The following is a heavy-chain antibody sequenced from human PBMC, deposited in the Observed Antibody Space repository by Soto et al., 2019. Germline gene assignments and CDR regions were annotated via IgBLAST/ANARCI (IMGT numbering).Heavy chain of an antibody. CDR3: ARETGNSSDY. Sequence: HVQLVQSGGELKKPGASVKVSCNTSGYTFNTYFITWVRQAPGQGLEWMGWISPHNGNTNYAEKFQGRVTMTADTITKTGYMERRNLRIDDTAVYDCARETGNSSDYWGQGTPVTVSS. V-gene: IGHV1-18*01. J-gene: IGHJ4*02. CDR1: GYTFNTYF. CDR2: ISPHNGNT.